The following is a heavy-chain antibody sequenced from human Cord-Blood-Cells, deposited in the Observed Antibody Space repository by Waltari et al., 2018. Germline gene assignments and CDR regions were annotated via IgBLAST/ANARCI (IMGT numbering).Heavy chain of an antibody. D-gene: IGHD2-2*01. V-gene: IGHV4-34*01. Sequence: QVQLQQWGAGLLKPSETLSLTCAVYGGSFSGYYWSWIRQPPGKGLEWIGEINHSGSTNYNPSLKSRVTISVDTSKNQFSLKLSSVTAADTAVYYCARVRYCSSTSCYGRWFDPWGQGTLVTVSS. J-gene: IGHJ5*02. CDR2: INHSGST. CDR3: ARVRYCSSTSCYGRWFDP. CDR1: GGSFSGYY.